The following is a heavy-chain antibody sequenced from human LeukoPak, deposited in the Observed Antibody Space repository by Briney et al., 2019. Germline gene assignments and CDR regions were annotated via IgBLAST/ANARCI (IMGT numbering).Heavy chain of an antibody. CDR1: GGSISSGGYS. V-gene: IGHV4-30-2*01. CDR3: ARENDILTGFDY. J-gene: IGHJ4*02. CDR2: IYHSGST. D-gene: IGHD3-9*01. Sequence: PSETLSLTCAVSGGSISSGGYSWSWIRQPPGKGLEWIGYIYHSGSTYYNPSLKSRVTISVDRSKNQFSPKLSSVTAADTAVYYCARENDILTGFDYWGQGTLVTVSS.